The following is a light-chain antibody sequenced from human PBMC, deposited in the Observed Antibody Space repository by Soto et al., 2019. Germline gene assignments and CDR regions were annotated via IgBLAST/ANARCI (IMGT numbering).Light chain of an antibody. CDR2: SND. Sequence: QLVLTRPPSASGTPGQRVTISCSGSSSNIGRNTVSWYQQLPGTAPKLLIYSNDQRPSGVPDRFSGSKSGTSASLAISGLQSEDDADYYCAAWDDSLNGLFGGGTKLTVL. V-gene: IGLV1-44*01. J-gene: IGLJ3*02. CDR3: AAWDDSLNGL. CDR1: SSNIGRNT.